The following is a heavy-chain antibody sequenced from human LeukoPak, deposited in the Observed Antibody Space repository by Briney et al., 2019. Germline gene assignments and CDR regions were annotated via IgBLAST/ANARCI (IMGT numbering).Heavy chain of an antibody. CDR2: IYYSGST. CDR1: GGSISSYY. J-gene: IGHJ6*02. D-gene: IGHD3-10*01. V-gene: IGHV4-59*01. CDR3: ARRAHYYGNLDV. Sequence: SETLSLTCTVSGGSISSYYWCWIRQPPGKGLEWIGYIYYSGSTNYNPSLKSRVTISVDTSKNQFSLKLSSVTAADTAVYYCARRAHYYGNLDVWGQGTTVTVSS.